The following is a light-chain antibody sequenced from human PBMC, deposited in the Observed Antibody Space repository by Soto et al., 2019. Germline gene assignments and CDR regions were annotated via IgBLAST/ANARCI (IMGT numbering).Light chain of an antibody. V-gene: IGKV3-15*01. CDR2: GAS. Sequence: ETVMTQSPATLSVSPGERTTLSCRASQSVSSNLAWYQQRPGQAPRLLIYGASTRANGIPARFSGSGSGTEFTLTISSLQSEDLAVYYCQQYKNWPLTFGGGTKVAIE. J-gene: IGKJ4*01. CDR3: QQYKNWPLT. CDR1: QSVSSN.